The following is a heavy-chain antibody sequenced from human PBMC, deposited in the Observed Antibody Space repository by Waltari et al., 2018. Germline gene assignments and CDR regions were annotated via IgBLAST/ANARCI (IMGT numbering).Heavy chain of an antibody. CDR1: GGTFSSYA. V-gene: IGHV1-69*08. CDR2: IIPIFGTA. CDR3: ASPRGGSGWYALDY. D-gene: IGHD6-19*01. J-gene: IGHJ4*02. Sequence: QVQLVQSGAEVKKPGSSFTVSCKASGGTFSSYAISWLRQAPGQGLEWMGRIIPIFGTANYAQKFQGRVTITADKSTSTAYMELSSLRSEDTAVYYCASPRGGSGWYALDYWGQGTLVTVSS.